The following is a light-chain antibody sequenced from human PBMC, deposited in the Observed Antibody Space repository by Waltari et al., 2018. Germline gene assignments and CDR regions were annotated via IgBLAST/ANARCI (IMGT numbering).Light chain of an antibody. Sequence: QSVLTLPPSASGTPGPRVTISCSGRSSNLGGNTVNWYQQLPGTAPKLLIYSNDQRPPGGPAGLSASKSAATASLAISGLQSEDEADYYCAAWDDSLNGVVFGGGTKLTVL. CDR2: SND. V-gene: IGLV1-44*01. J-gene: IGLJ2*01. CDR1: SSNLGGNT. CDR3: AAWDDSLNGVV.